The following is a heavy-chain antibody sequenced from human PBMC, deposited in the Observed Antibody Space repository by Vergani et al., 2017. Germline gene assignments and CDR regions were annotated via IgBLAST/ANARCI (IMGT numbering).Heavy chain of an antibody. D-gene: IGHD2-2*01. CDR1: GFTYSSYA. Sequence: VQLVESGGGVVQRGGSLRLSCADSGFTYSSYAMSWVRQVPGKGLEWVSGIRFSGGNPYYANSVKGRFTISRDNSKKTLFLQIKSLRADDTAVYYCAKGVYCSSTSCYEGRGYYYGMGVWGQGTTVTFSS. V-gene: IGHV3-23*04. CDR3: AKGVYCSSTSCYEGRGYYYGMGV. J-gene: IGHJ6*02. CDR2: IRFSGGNP.